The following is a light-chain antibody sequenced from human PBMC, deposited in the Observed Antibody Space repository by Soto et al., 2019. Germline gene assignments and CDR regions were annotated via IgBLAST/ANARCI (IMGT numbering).Light chain of an antibody. CDR2: EVS. CDR1: QSLLHNNGRTY. CDR3: LQSLHCPLT. V-gene: IGKV2D-29*01. J-gene: IGKJ4*01. Sequence: DVVMTQTPLSLSVTPGQPASMSCKSSQSLLHNNGRTYLYWYVQKPGQPPQLLIYEVSNRLSGVPDRFSGSGSGTDFTLENSRVEAEDVGVYYCLQSLHCPLTFAGGTKVEI.